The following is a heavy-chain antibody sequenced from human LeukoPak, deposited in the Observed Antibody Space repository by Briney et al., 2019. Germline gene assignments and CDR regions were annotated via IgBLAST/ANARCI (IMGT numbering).Heavy chain of an antibody. J-gene: IGHJ3*02. Sequence: GGSLRLSCAASGFTFSSYGMHWVRQAPGKGLEWVAFIRYDGSNKYYADSVKGRFTISRDNSKNTLYLQMNSLRAEDTAVYYCAKDALVVVNDDAFDIWGQGTMVTVSS. CDR1: GFTFSSYG. V-gene: IGHV3-30*02. CDR3: AKDALVVVNDDAFDI. D-gene: IGHD3-22*01. CDR2: IRYDGSNK.